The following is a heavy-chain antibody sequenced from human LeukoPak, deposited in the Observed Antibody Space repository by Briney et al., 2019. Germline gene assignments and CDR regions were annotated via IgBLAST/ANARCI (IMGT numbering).Heavy chain of an antibody. Sequence: SETLSLTCTVSGGSITSDYWTWIRQPAGKGLEWIGRIYTRGTTIYSPSLESRVTLSIDMFKNQFSLKLTSVTAADTAVYYCARVGYGGYGIWDYWGQGTLVTVSA. CDR3: ARVGYGGYGIWDY. CDR2: IYTRGTT. J-gene: IGHJ4*02. CDR1: GGSITSDY. D-gene: IGHD5-12*01. V-gene: IGHV4-4*07.